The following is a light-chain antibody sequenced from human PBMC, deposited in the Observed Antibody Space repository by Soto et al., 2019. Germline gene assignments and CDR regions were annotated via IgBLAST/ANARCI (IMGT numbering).Light chain of an antibody. CDR1: SSDVGGYNY. J-gene: IGLJ2*01. CDR3: SSYTSSNTLVV. Sequence: QSALTQPASVSGSPGQSITISCTGTSSDVGGYNYVSWYQQHPGKAPKLLLYDVSNRPSGVSSRFSGSNSGNTAALTNSGLQPEDEDDYYCSSYTSSNTLVVFGGGTKLTVL. CDR2: DVS. V-gene: IGLV2-14*01.